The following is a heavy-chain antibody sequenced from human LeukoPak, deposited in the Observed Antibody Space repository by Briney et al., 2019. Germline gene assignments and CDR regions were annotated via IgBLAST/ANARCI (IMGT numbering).Heavy chain of an antibody. D-gene: IGHD2-8*01. CDR1: GYSFTSYW. Sequence: GESLKISCKGSGYSFTSYWIGWVRQMPGKGLEWMGIIYPGDSDTRYSPSFQGQVTISADKSISTAYLQWSSLKASDTAMYYCARHSLVYALQASLDYWGQGTLVTVSS. J-gene: IGHJ4*02. CDR2: IYPGDSDT. V-gene: IGHV5-51*01. CDR3: ARHSLVYALQASLDY.